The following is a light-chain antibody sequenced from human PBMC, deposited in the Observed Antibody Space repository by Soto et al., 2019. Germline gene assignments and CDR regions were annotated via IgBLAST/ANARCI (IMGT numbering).Light chain of an antibody. CDR3: QQYDDLPLT. CDR1: QDINNY. Sequence: DIQMTQSPSSLSASIGDRVTITCQASQDINNYLNWYQEKPGKAPKLLIFDASNLETGVPSRFSGSGYGKDFSFTISSLQPEDIATYYCQQYDDLPLTFGGGTKVEI. CDR2: DAS. V-gene: IGKV1-33*01. J-gene: IGKJ4*01.